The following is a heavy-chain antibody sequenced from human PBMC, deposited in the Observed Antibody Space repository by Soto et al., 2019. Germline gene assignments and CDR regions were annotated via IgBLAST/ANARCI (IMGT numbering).Heavy chain of an antibody. Sequence: GGSLRLSCAASGFTFSDYYMSWIRQAPGKGLEWVSYISSSGSTIYYADSVKGRFTISRDNAKNSLYLQMNSLRAEDTAVYYCARDHGYCSGGSCYYYYYYMDVWGKGTTVTVSS. CDR2: ISSSGSTI. V-gene: IGHV3-11*01. J-gene: IGHJ6*03. CDR3: ARDHGYCSGGSCYYYYYYMDV. D-gene: IGHD2-15*01. CDR1: GFTFSDYY.